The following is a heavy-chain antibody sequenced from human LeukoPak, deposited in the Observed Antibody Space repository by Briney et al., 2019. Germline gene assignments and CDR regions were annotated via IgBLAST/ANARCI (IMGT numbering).Heavy chain of an antibody. CDR1: GGSISSYY. Sequence: KPSETLSLTCTVSGGSISSYYWSWIRQPPGKGLEWIGYIYYSGSTNYNPSLKSRVTISVDTSKNQFSLKLSSVTAADTAVYYCASQYSSSWYRVAEYFQHWGQGTLVTVSS. J-gene: IGHJ1*01. CDR2: IYYSGST. CDR3: ASQYSSSWYRVAEYFQH. D-gene: IGHD6-13*01. V-gene: IGHV4-59*01.